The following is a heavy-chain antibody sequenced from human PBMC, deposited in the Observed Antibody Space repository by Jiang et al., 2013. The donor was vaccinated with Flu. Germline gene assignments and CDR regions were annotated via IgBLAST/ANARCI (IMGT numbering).Heavy chain of an antibody. D-gene: IGHD5-12*01. CDR1: GFTFSSYS. J-gene: IGHJ6*02. V-gene: IGHV3-21*01. CDR2: ISSSSSYI. CDR3: AREGLRPEPGSYYYGMDV. Sequence: VQLLESGGGLVKPGGSLRLSCAASGFTFSSYSMNWVRQAPGKGLEWVSSISSSSSYIYYADSVKGRFTISRDNAKNSLYLQMNSLRAEDTAVYYCAREGLRPEPGSYYYGMDVWGQGTTVTVSS.